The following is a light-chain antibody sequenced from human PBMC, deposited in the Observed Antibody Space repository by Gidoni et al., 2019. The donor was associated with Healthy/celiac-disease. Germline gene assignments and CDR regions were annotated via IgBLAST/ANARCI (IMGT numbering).Light chain of an antibody. Sequence: DIVLTQSPGTLSLSPGERATLSCRASQSVSSSYLAWYQQKPGQAPRLLIYGASSRATGIPDRFRGSGSGTDFTLTISRLEPEDFAVYYCQQYGSSPLITFGQGTRLEIK. CDR3: QQYGSSPLIT. J-gene: IGKJ5*01. V-gene: IGKV3-20*01. CDR1: QSVSSSY. CDR2: GAS.